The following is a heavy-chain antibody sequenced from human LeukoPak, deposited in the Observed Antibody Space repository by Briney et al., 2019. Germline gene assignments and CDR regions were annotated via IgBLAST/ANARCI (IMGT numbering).Heavy chain of an antibody. CDR2: IKQDGSEK. CDR3: ARDRQIAY. Sequence: GGSLRLSCAASGFTFSNYWLTWVRQAPGQGLKWVANIKQDGSEKHYVDSVKGRFTISRDNAKNSLYLQTNSLRAEDTAVYYCARDRQIAYWGQGTLVTVSS. V-gene: IGHV3-7*01. CDR1: GFTFSNYW. J-gene: IGHJ4*02.